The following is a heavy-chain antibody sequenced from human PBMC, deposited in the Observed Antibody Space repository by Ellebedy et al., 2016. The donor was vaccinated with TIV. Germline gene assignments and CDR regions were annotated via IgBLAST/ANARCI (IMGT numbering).Heavy chain of an antibody. CDR1: GFTVNSNY. CDR2: IYVDGTT. V-gene: IGHV3-66*01. J-gene: IGHJ3*02. Sequence: GESLKISCAVSGFTVNSNYMSWVRQAPGKGLEWVSSIYVDGTTYYADSVRGRFTISRDTSKNTLNLQINGLRAEETAVYFCATETFIDVDLEVWGVFDMWGQGTMVAVSS. CDR3: ATETFIDVDLEVWGVFDM. D-gene: IGHD1-1*01.